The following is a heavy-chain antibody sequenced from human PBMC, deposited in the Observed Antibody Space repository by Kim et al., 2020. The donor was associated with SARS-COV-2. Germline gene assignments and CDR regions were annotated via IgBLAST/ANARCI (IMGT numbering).Heavy chain of an antibody. CDR1: GGSISSYY. CDR2: IYYSGST. CDR3: ARERIFGVVTSNWFDP. V-gene: IGHV4-59*01. J-gene: IGHJ5*02. D-gene: IGHD3-3*01. Sequence: SETLSLTCTVSGGSISSYYWSWIRQPPGKGLEWIGYIYYSGSTNYNPSLKSRVTISVDTSKNQFSLKLSSVTAADTAVYYCARERIFGVVTSNWFDPWGQGTLVTVSS.